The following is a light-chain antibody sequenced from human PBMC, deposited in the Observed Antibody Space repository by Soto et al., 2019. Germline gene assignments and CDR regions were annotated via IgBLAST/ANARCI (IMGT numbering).Light chain of an antibody. CDR1: TSNIGAGYD. CDR2: ANT. Sequence: QPVLTQPPSVSGAPGQRVTISCTGSTSNIGAGYDVHWYQQLPGTAPKLLIYANTNRPSGVPDRFSGSKSGTSASLAITGLQAEDEADYYCQSYDISLSGSRVFGGGTKLTVL. J-gene: IGLJ2*01. CDR3: QSYDISLSGSRV. V-gene: IGLV1-40*01.